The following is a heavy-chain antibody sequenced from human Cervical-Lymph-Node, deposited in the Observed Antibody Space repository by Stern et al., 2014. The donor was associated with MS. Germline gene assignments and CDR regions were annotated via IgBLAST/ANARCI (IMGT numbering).Heavy chain of an antibody. CDR2: IYNTGLT. Sequence: QVQLQESGPGLVKPSQTLSVTCTVSGGSISRGDYYWSWIRQSPGKGLEWIGYIYNTGLTSYTPPLKGRFSMSRDMSKHHSSLSLVSVTAADTAVYYCARDVYQPSLYSYDMDVWGQGTTVTVSS. J-gene: IGHJ6*02. V-gene: IGHV4-30-4*08. D-gene: IGHD2-2*01. CDR1: GGSISRGDYY. CDR3: ARDVYQPSLYSYDMDV.